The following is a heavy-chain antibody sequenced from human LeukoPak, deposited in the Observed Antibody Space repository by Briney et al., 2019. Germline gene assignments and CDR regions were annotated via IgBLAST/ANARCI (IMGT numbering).Heavy chain of an antibody. CDR1: RYTFTRYY. CDR2: INPKSGST. CDR3: ARGGRHYDILSGSYLTF. J-gene: IGHJ4*02. D-gene: IGHD3-9*01. Sequence: ASVKVSCKASRYTFTRYYMHWVRQAPRHGREWRGWINPKSGSTNYAQKFQGRVTMTRDTSISTDYMELSRLRSEDTAVYYCARGGRHYDILSGSYLTFWGQGTLVTVSS. V-gene: IGHV1-2*02.